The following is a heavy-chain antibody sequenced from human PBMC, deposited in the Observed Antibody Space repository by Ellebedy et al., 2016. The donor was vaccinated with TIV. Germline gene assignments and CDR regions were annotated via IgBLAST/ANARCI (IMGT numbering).Heavy chain of an antibody. CDR2: ISSSGNSL. J-gene: IGHJ3*01. Sequence: GESLKISCEASGFTFSNYWMNWVRQAPGKGLEWVAYISSSGNSLYYGDSVKGRFTVSRDNAKNSLYLQMNSLRDEDTALYYCARDRVAVVVPAFGAFDLWGQGTMVTVSS. CDR1: GFTFSNYW. D-gene: IGHD2-21*01. V-gene: IGHV3-48*02. CDR3: ARDRVAVVVPAFGAFDL.